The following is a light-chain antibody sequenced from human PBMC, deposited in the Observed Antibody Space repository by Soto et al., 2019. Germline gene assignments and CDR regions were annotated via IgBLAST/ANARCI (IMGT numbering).Light chain of an antibody. CDR3: HQSAGSLTWT. Sequence: DIQMTQSPSSLSASVGDTVTITCRASQTIRYSLNWYQQKPGKAPKVLIYDASTLQSGVPPRFSGSGSGTDFTLTITCLQPEDFATYYCHQSAGSLTWTFGQGTRVEAK. V-gene: IGKV1-39*01. CDR2: DAS. CDR1: QTIRYS. J-gene: IGKJ1*01.